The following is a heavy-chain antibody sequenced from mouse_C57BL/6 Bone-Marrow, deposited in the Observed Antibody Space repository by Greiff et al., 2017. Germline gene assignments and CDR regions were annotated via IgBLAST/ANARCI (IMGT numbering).Heavy chain of an antibody. CDR3: ARDYSPHFDY. D-gene: IGHD2-12*01. CDR1: GYTFTSYW. CDR2: IYPGSGST. V-gene: IGHV1-55*01. Sequence: QVKLQQPGAELVKPGASVKMSCKASGYTFTSYWITWVKQRPGQGLEWIGDIYPGSGSTNYNEKFKSKATPTVDTSSSTAYMQLSSLTSEDSAVYYCARDYSPHFDYWGQGTTLTVSS. J-gene: IGHJ2*01.